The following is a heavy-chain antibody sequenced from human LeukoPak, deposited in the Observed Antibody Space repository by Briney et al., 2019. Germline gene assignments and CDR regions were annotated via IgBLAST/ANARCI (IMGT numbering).Heavy chain of an antibody. CDR2: INPSGGST. CDR3: AKGERFWSGSWRWFDP. CDR1: GYTFTSYY. V-gene: IGHV1-46*01. D-gene: IGHD3-3*01. Sequence: GASVKVSCKASGYTFTSYYMHWVRQAPGQGLEWMGIINPSGGSTSYAQKFQGRVTMTRDTSTSTVYMELSSLRSEDMALYYCAKGERFWSGSWRWFDPWGQGTLVTVSS. J-gene: IGHJ5*02.